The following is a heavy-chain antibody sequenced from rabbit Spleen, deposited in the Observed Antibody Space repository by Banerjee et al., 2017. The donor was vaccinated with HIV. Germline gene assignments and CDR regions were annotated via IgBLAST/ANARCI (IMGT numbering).Heavy chain of an antibody. V-gene: IGHV1S7*01. Sequence: QLKESGGGLVQPGGSLKLSCKVSGFDFSKYYMSWVRQTPGKGLEWIGYIEPVFGVTYYASWVNGRFTISSHNAQKTLYLDLNSLTAADTATYFCAREDVYGYPFPTKLWGQGTLVTFS. CDR1: GFDFSKYY. J-gene: IGHJ6*01. CDR2: IEPVFGVT. D-gene: IGHD6-1*01. CDR3: AREDVYGYPFPTKL.